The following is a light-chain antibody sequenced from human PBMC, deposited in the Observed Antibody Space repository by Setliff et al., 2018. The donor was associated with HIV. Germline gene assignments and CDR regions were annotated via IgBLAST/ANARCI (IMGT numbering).Light chain of an antibody. Sequence: QSALTQPASVSGSPGQPITISCTGTSSDVGSYNLVSWYQQHPGKAPRLMIYEVSKRPSGVSNRFSGSKSGNTASLTISGLQAEDEANYYCCSYAGGRTFVVFGGGTKVTVL. CDR3: CSYAGGRTFVV. CDR2: EVS. V-gene: IGLV2-23*02. J-gene: IGLJ2*01. CDR1: SSDVGSYNL.